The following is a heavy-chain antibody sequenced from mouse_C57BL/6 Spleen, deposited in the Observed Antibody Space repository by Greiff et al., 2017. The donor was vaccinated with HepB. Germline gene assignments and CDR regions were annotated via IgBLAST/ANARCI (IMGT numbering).Heavy chain of an antibody. CDR1: SYTFTSYW. CDR2: INPSSGYT. Sequence: VQLQQSGAELAKPGASVKLSCKASSYTFTSYWMHWVKQRPVQGLEWIGYINPSSGYTKYNQKFKDKAILTADKSSSTAYMQLSSLTYEDSAVYYCAGGDYDYDGFAYWGQGTLVTVSA. CDR3: AGGDYDYDGFAY. V-gene: IGHV1-7*01. D-gene: IGHD2-4*01. J-gene: IGHJ3*01.